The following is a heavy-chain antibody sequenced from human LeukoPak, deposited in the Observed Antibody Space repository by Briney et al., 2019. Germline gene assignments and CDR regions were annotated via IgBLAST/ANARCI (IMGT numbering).Heavy chain of an antibody. J-gene: IGHJ5*02. CDR1: GGSISSADYY. D-gene: IGHD2-2*01. V-gene: IGHV4-39*01. CDR3: ARSCGSTSCSDGDWFDP. CDR2: IHYTGNT. Sequence: SETLSLTCTVSGGSISSADYYWGWIRQPPAKGLERIASIHYTGNTYFNPSLRSRVTISVDTSESQFSLKLSSVTAADTAVYYCARSCGSTSCSDGDWFDPWGQGTLVTVSS.